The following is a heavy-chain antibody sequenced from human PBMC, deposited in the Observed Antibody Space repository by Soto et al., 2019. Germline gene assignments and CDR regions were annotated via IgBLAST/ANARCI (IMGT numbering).Heavy chain of an antibody. J-gene: IGHJ4*02. Sequence: QVQLVQSGAEVKKPGASVNVSCKASGYTFTSYAMHWVRQAPGQRLEWMGWINAGNGNTKYSQKFQGRVTITRDTSASTAYMELSSLRSEDTAVYYCARDLPPVDYWGQGTLVTVSS. V-gene: IGHV1-3*01. CDR1: GYTFTSYA. CDR3: ARDLPPVDY. CDR2: INAGNGNT.